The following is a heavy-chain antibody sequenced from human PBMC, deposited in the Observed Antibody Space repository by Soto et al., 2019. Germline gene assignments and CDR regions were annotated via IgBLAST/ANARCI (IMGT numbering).Heavy chain of an antibody. J-gene: IGHJ3*02. V-gene: IGHV3-30-3*01. Sequence: DLEESGGGVVQPGTSLRLSCVASGFTFSSYGMHWVRQAPGKGLEWVAVIPNTENKKYYADSVKGRFTISRDNSQNTLFLQMDRLMSKDTAMYYCARTAGGRVRGALDIWGQGTMVTVS. CDR3: ARTAGGRVRGALDI. CDR1: GFTFSSYG. D-gene: IGHD6-13*01. CDR2: IPNTENKK.